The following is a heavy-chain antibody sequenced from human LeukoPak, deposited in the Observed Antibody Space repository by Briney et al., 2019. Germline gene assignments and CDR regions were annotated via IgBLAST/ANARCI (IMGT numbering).Heavy chain of an antibody. CDR3: AKAFVVVVAASDY. J-gene: IGHJ4*02. D-gene: IGHD2-15*01. V-gene: IGHV3-30*18. Sequence: GGSLRLSCAASGFTFSNYGMHWVRQAPGKGLEWVAVISDGGSNEYYVDSVKGRFTISRDNSKNTLYLQMNSLRAEDTAVYYCAKAFVVVVAASDYWGQGTLVTVSS. CDR1: GFTFSNYG. CDR2: ISDGGSNE.